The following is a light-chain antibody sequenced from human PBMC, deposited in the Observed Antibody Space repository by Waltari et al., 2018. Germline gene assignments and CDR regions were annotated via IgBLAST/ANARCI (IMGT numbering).Light chain of an antibody. V-gene: IGLV2-14*03. Sequence: QSALTQPASVSGSPGQSITISCTGVSGDVGYYKYVSWYQQHPGKAPQFIISDVSNRPSGVSDRFSASKSGNTASLTISGLQAEDEADYYCCSYTSSTTYVFGPGTKVTVL. CDR2: DVS. J-gene: IGLJ1*01. CDR1: SGDVGYYKY. CDR3: CSYTSSTTYV.